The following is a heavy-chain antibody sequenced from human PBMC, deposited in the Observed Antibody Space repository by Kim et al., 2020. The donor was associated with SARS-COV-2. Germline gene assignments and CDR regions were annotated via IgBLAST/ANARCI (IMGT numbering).Heavy chain of an antibody. V-gene: IGHV4-34*01. Sequence: SETLSLTCAVYGGSFSGYYWSWIRQPPGKGLEWIGEINHSGSTNYNPSLKSRVTISVDTSKNQFSLKLSSVTAADTAVYYCARGPITIFGVVPSDFDYWGHGTLVTVSS. CDR3: ARGPITIFGVVPSDFDY. CDR2: INHSGST. J-gene: IGHJ4*01. CDR1: GGSFSGYY. D-gene: IGHD3-3*01.